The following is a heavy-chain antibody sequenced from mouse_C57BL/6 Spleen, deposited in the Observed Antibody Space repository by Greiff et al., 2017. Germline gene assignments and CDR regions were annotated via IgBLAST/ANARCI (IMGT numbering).Heavy chain of an antibody. D-gene: IGHD2-1*01. CDR1: GYTFTSYW. J-gene: IGHJ2*01. CDR2: INPSSGYT. Sequence: QVHVKQSGAELAKPGDSVKLSCKASGYTFTSYWMHWVKQRPGQGLEWIGYINPSSGYTKYNQKFKDKATLTADKSSSTAYMQLSSLTYEDSAVYYCASSPYGNYFDYWGQGTTLTVSS. CDR3: ASSPYGNYFDY. V-gene: IGHV1-7*01.